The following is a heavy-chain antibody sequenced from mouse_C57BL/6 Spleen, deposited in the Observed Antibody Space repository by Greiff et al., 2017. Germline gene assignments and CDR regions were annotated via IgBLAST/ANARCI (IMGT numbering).Heavy chain of an antibody. J-gene: IGHJ4*01. CDR2: IYPGDGDT. Sequence: VQGVESGAELVKPGASVKISCKASGYAFSSYWMNWVKQRPGKGLEWIGQIYPGDGDTNYNGKFKGKATLTADESSSTAYMQLSSLTSEDSAVYFCAREDSNYFYAMDYWGQGTSVTVSS. CDR3: AREDSNYFYAMDY. V-gene: IGHV1-80*01. CDR1: GYAFSSYW. D-gene: IGHD2-5*01.